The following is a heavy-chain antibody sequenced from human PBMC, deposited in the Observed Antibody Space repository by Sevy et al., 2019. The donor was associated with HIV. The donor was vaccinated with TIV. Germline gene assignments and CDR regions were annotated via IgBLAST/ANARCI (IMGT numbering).Heavy chain of an antibody. J-gene: IGHJ4*02. CDR1: GFSFSSYG. V-gene: IGHV3-30*02. Sequence: GGSLRLSCAASGFSFSSYGMHWVRQAPGKGLEWMSYIQYDGSNKDYAHSVKGRFTISRENSKNTLYLQMNSLRVEDTAVFYCVKEGGGEGGDHWGQGTLVTVSS. CDR3: VKEGGGEGGDH. CDR2: IQYDGSNK. D-gene: IGHD2-21*01.